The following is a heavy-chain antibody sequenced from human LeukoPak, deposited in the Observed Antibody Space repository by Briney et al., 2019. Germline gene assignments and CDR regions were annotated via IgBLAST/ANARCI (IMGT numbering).Heavy chain of an antibody. J-gene: IGHJ3*01. CDR3: TRDLDLYNDAFDV. CDR1: GFTFTRYR. CDR2: IRSSSNEI. V-gene: IGHV3-21*01. D-gene: IGHD1-14*01. Sequence: AGGSLRLSCTASGFTFTRYRMNWVRQAPGKGLQWLSSIRSSSNEIYYADSVKGRFTISRDNAKNSVCLQINSLRAEDTAVYYCTRDLDLYNDAFDVWGQGTRVIVSS.